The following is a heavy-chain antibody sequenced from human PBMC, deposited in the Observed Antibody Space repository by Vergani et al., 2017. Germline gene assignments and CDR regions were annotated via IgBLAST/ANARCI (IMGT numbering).Heavy chain of an antibody. V-gene: IGHV3-74*02. Sequence: EVQLLQSGGGVIQPGGSVRLSCAASGFSFNSYWMHWVRQVPGKGLLWVSRIKSDGSITAYADSVKGRFTISRDNAQNTLYLQMNSLRVEDTGVYYCVRLPRGPWNFDLWGRGTLITVSS. CDR2: IKSDGSIT. CDR1: GFSFNSYW. J-gene: IGHJ2*01. CDR3: VRLPRGPWNFDL.